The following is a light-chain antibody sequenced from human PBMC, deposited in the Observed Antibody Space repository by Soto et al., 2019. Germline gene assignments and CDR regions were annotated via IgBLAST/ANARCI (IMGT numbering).Light chain of an antibody. CDR1: QNIASS. Sequence: DIQMTQSPSTLSPSVGDRVTITCRASQNIASSLAWYQQKPGKAPKILIYGGSTVESGVQSRFSGSGSGTPVTLTITTLQPGDFRTFSCQQYNSYYATFRQGTRVETK. J-gene: IGKJ5*01. V-gene: IGKV1-5*01. CDR2: GGS. CDR3: QQYNSYYAT.